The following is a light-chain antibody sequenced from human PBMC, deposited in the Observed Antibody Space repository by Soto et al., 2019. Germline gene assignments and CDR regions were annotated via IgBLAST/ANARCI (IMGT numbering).Light chain of an antibody. V-gene: IGLV2-23*01. CDR1: SSDVGGYNY. Sequence: QSVLTQPASVSGSPGQSITISCTGTSSDVGGYNYVSWYQHHPGKAPKLILYEGSKRPSGISNRFSGSKSGNTASLTISGLQAADEANYYCCSYAGSSTWVFGGGTKVTVL. CDR2: EGS. CDR3: CSYAGSSTWV. J-gene: IGLJ3*02.